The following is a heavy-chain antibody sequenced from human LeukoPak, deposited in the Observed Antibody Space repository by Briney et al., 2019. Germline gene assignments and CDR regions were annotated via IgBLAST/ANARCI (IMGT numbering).Heavy chain of an antibody. J-gene: IGHJ4*02. CDR1: GFTFGSYG. Sequence: GRSLRLSCAASGFTFGSYGMHWVRQAPGKGLEWVAVISYDGSNKYYADSVKGRFTISRDNSKDTLYLQMNSLRAEDTAVYYCAKGSFGLQIDYWGQGTLVTVSS. CDR3: AKGSFGLQIDY. CDR2: ISYDGSNK. D-gene: IGHD5-24*01. V-gene: IGHV3-30*18.